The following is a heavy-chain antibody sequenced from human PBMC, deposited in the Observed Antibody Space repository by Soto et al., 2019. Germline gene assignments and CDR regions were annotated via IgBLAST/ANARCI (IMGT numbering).Heavy chain of an antibody. CDR1: GGAVNFW. V-gene: IGHV3-7*01. J-gene: IGHJ4*01. CDR3: RLGHDSNL. D-gene: IGHD3-3*01. CDR2: INEDGSER. Sequence: PGGSLSLSCAVSGGAVNFWMCCVRQAPGQGLEWVANINEDGSERFYVESVKGRFTISRDSARNSASVQINSLRAEDTALYYCRLGHDSNLWGQGTMVTVSS.